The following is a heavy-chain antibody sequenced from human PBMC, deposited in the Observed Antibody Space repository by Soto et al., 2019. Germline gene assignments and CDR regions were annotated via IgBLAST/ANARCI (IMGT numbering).Heavy chain of an antibody. CDR3: TREGGYYGSGSYYYYYGMDV. D-gene: IGHD3-10*01. J-gene: IGHJ6*02. V-gene: IGHV3-49*04. CDR1: GFTFGDYA. CDR2: IRSKAYGGTT. Sequence: GGSLRLSCTASGFTFGDYAMSWVRQAPGKGLEWVGFIRSKAYGGTTEYAASVKGRFNISRDDSKSIAYLQMNSLKTEETAVYYCTREGGYYGSGSYYYYYGMDVWGQGNTVTVS.